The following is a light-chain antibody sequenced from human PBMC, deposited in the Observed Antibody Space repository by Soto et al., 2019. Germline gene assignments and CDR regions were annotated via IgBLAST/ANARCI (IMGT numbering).Light chain of an antibody. Sequence: QSALTQPASVSGSPGQSITISCTGTNSDVGGYNYVSWYQQHPGKVPKPMIYEVSNRPSGVSNRFSGSKSGNAASLTISGLQVEDEADYYCSSQTSSGTLVFGGGTKLTVL. V-gene: IGLV2-14*01. CDR1: NSDVGGYNY. CDR2: EVS. J-gene: IGLJ2*01. CDR3: SSQTSSGTLV.